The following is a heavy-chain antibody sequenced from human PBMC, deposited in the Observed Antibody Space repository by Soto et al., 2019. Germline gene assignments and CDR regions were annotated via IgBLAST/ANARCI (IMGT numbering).Heavy chain of an antibody. J-gene: IGHJ4*02. D-gene: IGHD2-8*01. CDR3: AKERATKTAFDY. V-gene: IGHV3-23*01. Sequence: QPGGSLRLSCAASGFTFSRDGMSWVRQAPGKGLEWVSLITDNGGSTYYADSVKGRFTISRDNTKNTLFLQMNSLRAEDTAVYYCAKERATKTAFDYWGQGALVTVSS. CDR2: ITDNGGST. CDR1: GFTFSRDG.